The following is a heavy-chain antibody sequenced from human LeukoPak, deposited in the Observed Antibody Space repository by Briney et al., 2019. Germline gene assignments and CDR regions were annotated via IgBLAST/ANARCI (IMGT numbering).Heavy chain of an antibody. Sequence: GGSLRLSCAASGFTFSSYAMSWVRQAPGKGLERVSAISGSGGSTYYADSVKGRFTISRDNSKNTLYLQMNSLRAEDTAVYYCAKSVRGSRTHGYWGQGTLVTVSS. CDR1: GFTFSSYA. J-gene: IGHJ4*02. CDR2: ISGSGGST. D-gene: IGHD6-13*01. CDR3: AKSVRGSRTHGY. V-gene: IGHV3-23*01.